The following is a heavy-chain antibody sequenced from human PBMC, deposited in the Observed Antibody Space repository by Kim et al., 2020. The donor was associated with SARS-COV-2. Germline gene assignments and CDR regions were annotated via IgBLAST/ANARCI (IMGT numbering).Heavy chain of an antibody. J-gene: IGHJ4*02. Sequence: VKGRFTISRDNAKNSLFLKMNSLRDEDTAIYYCARGGDVLTGYFWSDFDYWGQGTLVTVSS. CDR3: ARGGDVLTGYFWSDFDY. D-gene: IGHD3-9*01. V-gene: IGHV3-48*02.